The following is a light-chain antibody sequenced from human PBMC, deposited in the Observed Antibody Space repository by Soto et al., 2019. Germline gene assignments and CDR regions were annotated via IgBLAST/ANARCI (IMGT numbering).Light chain of an antibody. CDR2: LGS. J-gene: IGKJ1*01. Sequence: DIVMTQSPLSLPVTPGEPASISCRSSQSLLHSDGYTYFDWYLQKPGQSPQLLIYLGSNRASGVADRCSGSGSGTDFTLKISKVEAEDVGVYYCMQALQTPWTFGQGTKVEI. V-gene: IGKV2-28*01. CDR1: QSLLHSDGYTY. CDR3: MQALQTPWT.